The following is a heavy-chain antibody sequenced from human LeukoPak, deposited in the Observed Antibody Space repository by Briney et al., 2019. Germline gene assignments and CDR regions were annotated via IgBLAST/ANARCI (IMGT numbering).Heavy chain of an antibody. CDR2: IIPIFGTA. V-gene: IGHV1-69*05. Sequence: ASVKVSCKASGGTFSSYAISWVRQAPGQGLEWMGGIIPIFGTANYAQKFQGRVTMTRNTSISTAYMELSSLRSEDTAVYYCVWGGDYYYWGQGSLVTVSS. J-gene: IGHJ4*02. D-gene: IGHD7-27*01. CDR1: GGTFSSYA. CDR3: VWGGDYYY.